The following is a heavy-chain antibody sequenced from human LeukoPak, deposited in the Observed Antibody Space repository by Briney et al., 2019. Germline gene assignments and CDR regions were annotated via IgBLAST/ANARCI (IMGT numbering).Heavy chain of an antibody. V-gene: IGHV5-51*01. CDR1: GYRFTNNW. J-gene: IGHJ3*02. Sequence: GESLKISCKGSGYRFTNNWIGWVRQMPGKGLEWMGIIYPGDSDTRYSPSFQGQVTISADKSISTAYLQWSSLKASDTAMYYCARSNDYGGNGAIDAFDIWGQGTMVTVSS. CDR2: IYPGDSDT. D-gene: IGHD4-23*01. CDR3: ARSNDYGGNGAIDAFDI.